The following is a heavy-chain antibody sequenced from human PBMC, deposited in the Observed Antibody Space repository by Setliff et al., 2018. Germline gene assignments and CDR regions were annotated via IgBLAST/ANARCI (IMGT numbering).Heavy chain of an antibody. CDR2: ISVYNGDT. CDR1: GYTFRNYA. J-gene: IGHJ4*02. D-gene: IGHD5-18*01. V-gene: IGHV1-18*01. CDR3: ARAPSVELVTIRTNSWFTY. Sequence: ASVKVSCKASGYTFRNYAFAWVRQAPGQGLEWVGWISVYNGDTNYAQKFQGRVTLTTDTSTSTAYMELRSLTSDDSAFYYCARAPSVELVTIRTNSWFTYWGQGTLVT.